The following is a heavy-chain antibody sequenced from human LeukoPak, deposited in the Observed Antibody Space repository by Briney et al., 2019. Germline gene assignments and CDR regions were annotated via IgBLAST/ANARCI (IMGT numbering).Heavy chain of an antibody. V-gene: IGHV1-2*02. J-gene: IGHJ4*02. CDR3: ARNSWYEY. Sequence: ASVKVSCKTSGYTFTAYYMHWVRQAPGQGLEWMGWINPNSGATDYAQKFQGRVTMTRDTSISTTYMELSSLGFDDTAVYYCARNSWYEYWGQGTLVTVSS. CDR2: INPNSGAT. CDR1: GYTFTAYY. D-gene: IGHD6-13*01.